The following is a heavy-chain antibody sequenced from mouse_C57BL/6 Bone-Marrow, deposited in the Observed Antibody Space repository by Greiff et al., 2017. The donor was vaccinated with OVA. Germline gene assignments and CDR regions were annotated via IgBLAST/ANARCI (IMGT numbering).Heavy chain of an antibody. CDR2: IDPENGDT. Sequence: VQLKQSGAELVRPGASVKLSCTASGFNIKDDYMHWVKQRPEQGLEWIGWIDPENGDTEYASKFQGKATITADTSSNTAYLQLSSLTSEDPAVYYCTTEGCSFDYWGQGTTLTVSS. J-gene: IGHJ2*01. CDR1: GFNIKDDY. CDR3: TTEGCSFDY. V-gene: IGHV14-4*01.